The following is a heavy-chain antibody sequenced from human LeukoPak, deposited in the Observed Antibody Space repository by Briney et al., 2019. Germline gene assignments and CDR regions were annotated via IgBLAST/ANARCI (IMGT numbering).Heavy chain of an antibody. CDR1: GGSISSSSYY. J-gene: IGHJ6*03. D-gene: IGHD1-26*01. Sequence: SETLSLTCTVSGGSISSSSYYWGWIRQPPGKGLEWIGEINHSGSTNYNPSLKSRVTISVDTSKNQFSLKLSSVTAADTAVYYCARQLRGRAYYYMDVWGKGITVTVSS. CDR3: ARQLRGRAYYYMDV. CDR2: INHSGST. V-gene: IGHV4-39*01.